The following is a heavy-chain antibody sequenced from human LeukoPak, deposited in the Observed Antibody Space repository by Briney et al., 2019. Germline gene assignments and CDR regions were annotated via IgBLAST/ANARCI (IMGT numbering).Heavy chain of an antibody. CDR2: IYYSGST. V-gene: IGHV4-30-4*01. Sequence: SETLSLTCTVSGGSISSGDYYWSWIRQPPGKGLEWIGYIYYSGSTYYNPSLKSRVTISVDTSKNQFSLKLSSVTAADTAVYYCARGDHSSGPPRKDYWGQGTLVTVSS. D-gene: IGHD3-22*01. CDR1: GGSISSGDYY. J-gene: IGHJ4*02. CDR3: ARGDHSSGPPRKDY.